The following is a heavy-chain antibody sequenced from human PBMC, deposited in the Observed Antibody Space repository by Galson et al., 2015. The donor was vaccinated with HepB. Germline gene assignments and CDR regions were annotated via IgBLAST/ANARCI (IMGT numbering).Heavy chain of an antibody. V-gene: IGHV3-15*01. CDR1: GFTFSNAW. J-gene: IGHJ4*02. CDR3: TTGKADGDYGGGADFDY. Sequence: SLRLSCAASGFTFSNAWMSWVRQAPGKGLEWVGRIKSKTDGGTTDYAAPVKGRFTISRDDSKNTLYLQMNSLKTEDTAVYYCTTGKADGDYGGGADFDYWGQGTLVTVSS. CDR2: IKSKTDGGTT. D-gene: IGHD4-23*01.